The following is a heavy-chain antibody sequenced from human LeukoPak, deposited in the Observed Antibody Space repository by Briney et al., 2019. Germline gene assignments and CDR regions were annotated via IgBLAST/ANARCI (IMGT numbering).Heavy chain of an antibody. Sequence: PPGGSLRLSCAASGFTFGPYAMNWVRLAPGKGLQWVAYISWDSSTIHYSDSVRGRFTISRDNAKNSLYLQMNSLRVEDTAVYYCARDADGNTDHWGQGTLVTVSS. CDR3: ARDADGNTDH. J-gene: IGHJ4*02. CDR2: ISWDSSTI. CDR1: GFTFGPYA. V-gene: IGHV3-48*04.